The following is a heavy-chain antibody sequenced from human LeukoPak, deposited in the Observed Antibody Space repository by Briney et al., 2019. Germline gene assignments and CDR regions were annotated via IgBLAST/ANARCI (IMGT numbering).Heavy chain of an antibody. Sequence: PGGSLRLSCAASGFTFSSYGMHWVRQAPGKGLGWVAVIWYDGSNKYYADSVKGRFTISRDNSKNTLYLQMNSLRAEDTAVYYCARGTAVVVSVSDAFDIWGQGTMVTVSS. CDR3: ARGTAVVVSVSDAFDI. J-gene: IGHJ3*02. D-gene: IGHD2-21*01. V-gene: IGHV3-33*01. CDR1: GFTFSSYG. CDR2: IWYDGSNK.